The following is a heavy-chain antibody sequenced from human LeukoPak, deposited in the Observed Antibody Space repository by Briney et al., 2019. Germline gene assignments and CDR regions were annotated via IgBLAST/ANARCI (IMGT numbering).Heavy chain of an antibody. Sequence: VGSLRLAYAACGGILSSYWRHSVCQPPGKGLVWVSRIKSDGSSISYGDSVKVRFTISRDNAKNTLYLQMKSLRAEDTAVYYCARRGATTGAFDVWGQGKMVTVSS. CDR2: IKSDGSSI. CDR1: GGILSSYW. J-gene: IGHJ3*01. D-gene: IGHD1-26*01. V-gene: IGHV3-74*01. CDR3: ARRGATTGAFDV.